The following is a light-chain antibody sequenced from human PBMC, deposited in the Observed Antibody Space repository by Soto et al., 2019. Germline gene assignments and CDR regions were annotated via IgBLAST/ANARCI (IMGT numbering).Light chain of an antibody. V-gene: IGLV2-14*01. J-gene: IGLJ3*02. CDR2: EVT. CDR3: SSWTTSRTWV. CDR1: SSDVGAYNY. Sequence: QSVLTKPASVSGSPGHSIPISCTGTSSDVGAYNYVTWYEHHPGKAPKLLIYEVTNRFSGVSNRFSGSKSGNTASLTISGLQSDDEADYYCSSWTTSRTWVFGGGTKLTVL.